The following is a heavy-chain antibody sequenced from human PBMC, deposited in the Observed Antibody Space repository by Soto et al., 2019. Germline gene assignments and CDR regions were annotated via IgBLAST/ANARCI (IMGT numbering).Heavy chain of an antibody. CDR1: GYTLTELS. CDR3: ATFLTRTYYDILTGYYNLYYFDY. D-gene: IGHD3-9*01. J-gene: IGHJ4*02. CDR2: FDPEDGET. Sequence: AASVKVSCKVSGYTLTELSMHWVRQAPGKGLEWMGGFDPEDGETIYAQKFQGRVTMTEDTSTDTAYMELSSLRSEDTAVYYCATFLTRTYYDILTGYYNLYYFDYWGQGTLVTVSS. V-gene: IGHV1-24*01.